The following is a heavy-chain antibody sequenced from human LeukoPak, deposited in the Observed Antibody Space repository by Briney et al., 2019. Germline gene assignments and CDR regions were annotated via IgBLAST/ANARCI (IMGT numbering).Heavy chain of an antibody. CDR3: ASSRANWGSILVYGMDV. Sequence: ASVKVSCKASGYTFTSYYMHWVRQAPGQGLEWMGIINPSGGSTSYAQKLQGRVTMTRDTSTSTVYMELSSLRSEDTAVYYCASSRANWGSILVYGMDVWGKGTTVTVSS. CDR2: INPSGGST. J-gene: IGHJ6*04. D-gene: IGHD7-27*01. CDR1: GYTFTSYY. V-gene: IGHV1-46*01.